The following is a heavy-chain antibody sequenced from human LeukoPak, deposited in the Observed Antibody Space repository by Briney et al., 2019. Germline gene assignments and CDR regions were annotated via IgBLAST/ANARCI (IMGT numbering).Heavy chain of an antibody. Sequence: SQTLSLTCAVYGGSFSGYYWSWIRQPPGKGLEWIGETNPSGSTNCNPSLRSRSTISVDTSKNQFSLKLTALTVADTPVYYCARHRNSGVGASDFQHWGQGTLVTVSS. CDR2: TNPSGST. D-gene: IGHD1-26*01. CDR3: ARHRNSGVGASDFQH. J-gene: IGHJ1*01. V-gene: IGHV4-34*01. CDR1: GGSFSGYY.